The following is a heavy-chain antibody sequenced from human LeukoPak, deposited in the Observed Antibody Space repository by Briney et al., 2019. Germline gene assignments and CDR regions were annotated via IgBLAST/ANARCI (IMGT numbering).Heavy chain of an antibody. CDR1: GFTFSSYA. V-gene: IGHV3-30-3*01. Sequence: GGSLRLSCAASGFTFSSYAMHWVRQAPGKGLEWVAVISYDGSNKYCADSVKGRFTISRDNSKNTLYPQMNSLRAEDTAVYYCARPPTGDGSGSYWGYFDYWGQGTLVTVSS. D-gene: IGHD3-10*01. J-gene: IGHJ4*02. CDR2: ISYDGSNK. CDR3: ARPPTGDGSGSYWGYFDY.